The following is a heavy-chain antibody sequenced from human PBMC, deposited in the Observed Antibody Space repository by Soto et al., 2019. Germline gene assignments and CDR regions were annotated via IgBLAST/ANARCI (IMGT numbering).Heavy chain of an antibody. J-gene: IGHJ3*02. CDR2: MNPNSGNT. V-gene: IGHV1-8*01. CDR3: ASEWLRFGDAFDI. CDR1: GCTFTSYD. Sequence: ASVKVSCKASGCTFTSYDINWVRQATGQGLEWMGWMNPNSGNTGYAQKFQGRVTMTRNTSISTAYMELSSLRSEDTAVYYCASEWLRFGDAFDIWGQGTMVTVSS. D-gene: IGHD5-12*01.